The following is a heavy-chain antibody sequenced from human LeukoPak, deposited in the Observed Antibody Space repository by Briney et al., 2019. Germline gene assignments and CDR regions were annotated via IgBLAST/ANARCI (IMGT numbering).Heavy chain of an antibody. CDR1: GGTISSSSYY. J-gene: IGHJ4*02. CDR3: ARTRIAAAGTLKYYFDY. V-gene: IGHV4-39*01. CDR2: IYYSGST. D-gene: IGHD6-13*01. Sequence: SETLSLTCTVSGGTISSSSYYWGWSRQPPGKGLEWIGSIYYSGSTYYNPSLKSRVTISVDTSKNQFSLKLSSVTAADTAVYYCARTRIAAAGTLKYYFDYWGQGTLVTVSS.